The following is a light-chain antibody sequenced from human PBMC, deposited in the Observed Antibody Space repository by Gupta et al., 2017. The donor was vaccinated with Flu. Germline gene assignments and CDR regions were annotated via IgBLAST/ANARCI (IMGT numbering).Light chain of an antibody. Sequence: QSALTQPASVSGSPGQSITISCTGTSSDIGTYKFVSWYQQHPGKAPELMIFEVSNRPSGVSTRFSGSKSGNTASLTIAGLQAEDEAVYCCSSFTHTDTFVVFGGGNKLTVL. V-gene: IGLV2-14*01. CDR2: EVS. CDR1: SSDIGTYKF. CDR3: SSFTHTDTFVV. J-gene: IGLJ2*01.